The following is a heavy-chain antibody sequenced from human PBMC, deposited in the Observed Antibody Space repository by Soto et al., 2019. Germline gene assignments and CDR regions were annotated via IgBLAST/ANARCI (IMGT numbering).Heavy chain of an antibody. Sequence: PSQTLSLTCAISGDSVSSNSAAWNWIRQSPSRGLEWLGRTYYRSKWYNDYAVSVKSRITINPDTSKNQSSLQLNSVTPEDTAVYYCARDLPSPLGIAVDGWFDPWGQGTLVPVSS. D-gene: IGHD6-19*01. CDR1: GDSVSSNSAA. V-gene: IGHV6-1*01. CDR2: TYYRSKWYN. CDR3: ARDLPSPLGIAVDGWFDP. J-gene: IGHJ5*02.